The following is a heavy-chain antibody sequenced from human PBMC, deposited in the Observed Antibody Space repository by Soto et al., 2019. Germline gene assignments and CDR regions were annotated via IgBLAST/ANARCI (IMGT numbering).Heavy chain of an antibody. D-gene: IGHD6-6*01. V-gene: IGHV4-34*01. CDR3: ARGSIAARPSASYYYYGMDV. J-gene: IGHJ6*02. Sequence: PEETLSLTCAVYGGSFSGYYWSWIRQPPGKGLEWIGEINHSGSTNYNPSLKSRVTVSVDTSKNQFSLKLSSVTAADTAVYYCARGSIAARPSASYYYYGMDVWGQGTTVTVSS. CDR2: INHSGST. CDR1: GGSFSGYY.